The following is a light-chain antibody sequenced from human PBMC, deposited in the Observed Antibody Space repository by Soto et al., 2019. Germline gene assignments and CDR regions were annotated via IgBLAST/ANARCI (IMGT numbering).Light chain of an antibody. CDR2: GAS. CDR1: QSVSSSY. J-gene: IGKJ1*01. CDR3: QHRAT. V-gene: IGKV3-20*01. Sequence: EIVLTQSPGTQSLSRGERATLSCRASQSVSSSYLAWYQQKPGQAPRLLIYGASSRATGIPDRFSGSGSGTDFTLTISRLEPEDFAVYYCQHRATFGQGTKVDIK.